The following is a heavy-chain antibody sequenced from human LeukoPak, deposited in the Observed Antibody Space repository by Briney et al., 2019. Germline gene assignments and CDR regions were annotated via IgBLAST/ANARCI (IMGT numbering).Heavy chain of an antibody. CDR2: IIPILNIA. J-gene: IGHJ5*02. CDR1: GGTFSSYA. Sequence: SVKVSCKASGGTFSSYAISWVRRAPGQGLEWMGRIIPILNIANYAQKFQGRVTITADKSTSTAYMELSSLRSEDTAVYYCARLTVAGTVIDAWGQGTLVTVSS. V-gene: IGHV1-69*04. CDR3: ARLTVAGTVIDA. D-gene: IGHD6-19*01.